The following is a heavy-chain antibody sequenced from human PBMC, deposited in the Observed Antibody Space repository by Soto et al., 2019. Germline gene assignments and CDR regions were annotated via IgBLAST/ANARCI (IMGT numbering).Heavy chain of an antibody. Sequence: GGSLRLSCAASGFTFSSYAMSWVRQAPGKGLEWVSAISGSGGSTYYADSVKGRFTISRDNSKNTLYLQMNSLRAEDTAVYYCAKDSAIFGVVIIILPDYWGQGTLVTVSS. J-gene: IGHJ4*02. CDR2: ISGSGGST. CDR3: AKDSAIFGVVIIILPDY. D-gene: IGHD3-3*01. V-gene: IGHV3-23*01. CDR1: GFTFSSYA.